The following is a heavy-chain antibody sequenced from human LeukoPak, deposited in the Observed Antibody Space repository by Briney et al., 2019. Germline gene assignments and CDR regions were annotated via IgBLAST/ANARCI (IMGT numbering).Heavy chain of an antibody. J-gene: IGHJ6*02. V-gene: IGHV3-9*01. D-gene: IGHD3-10*01. CDR1: GFTFDDYA. Sequence: GGSLRLSCAASGFTFDDYAMHWVRQAPGRGLEWVAAISWNSGSTAYADSVKGRVTISRDNPKNSLYLQMNSLGAEDTALYYCVKDRYYGSGSYYKGMDVWGQGTTVTVSS. CDR2: ISWNSGST. CDR3: VKDRYYGSGSYYKGMDV.